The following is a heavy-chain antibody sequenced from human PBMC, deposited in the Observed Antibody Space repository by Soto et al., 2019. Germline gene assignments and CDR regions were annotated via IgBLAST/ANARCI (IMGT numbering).Heavy chain of an antibody. CDR3: ARPYCISISCPIDY. CDR2: ISYDGSNK. CDR1: GFTFSSYA. Sequence: QVQLVESGGGVVQPGRSLRLSCAASGFTFSSYAMHWVRQAPGKGLEWVAVISYDGSNKYYADSVKGRFTISRDNSKNPLYLQMNSLSAEDTAVYYCARPYCISISCPIDYWGQGTLVTVSS. J-gene: IGHJ4*02. V-gene: IGHV3-30-3*01. D-gene: IGHD2-2*01.